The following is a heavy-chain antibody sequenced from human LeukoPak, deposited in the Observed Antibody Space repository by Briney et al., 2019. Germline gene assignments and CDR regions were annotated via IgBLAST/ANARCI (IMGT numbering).Heavy chain of an antibody. V-gene: IGHV1-46*01. CDR1: GYTFTGYW. D-gene: IGHD6-13*01. CDR3: ARAPRNSSTMLDY. Sequence: ASVKVSCKASGYTFTGYWIQWVRQAPGQGLEWMGLINPDGGSTAYAHRFQGRVTMTRDTSTSTVYMDFSSLRSEDTALYYCARAPRNSSTMLDYWGLGTLVTVSS. J-gene: IGHJ4*02. CDR2: INPDGGST.